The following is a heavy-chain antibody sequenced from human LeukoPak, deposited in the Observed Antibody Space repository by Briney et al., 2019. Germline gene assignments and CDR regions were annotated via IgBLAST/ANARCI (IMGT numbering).Heavy chain of an antibody. Sequence: SQTLSLTCTVSGGSISSGDYYWSWIRQPPGKGLEWNGYIYYSGSTYYNPSLKSRVTISVDTSKNQFSLKLSSVTAADTAVYYCARWELPRGGYFDYWGQGTLVTVSS. D-gene: IGHD1-26*01. J-gene: IGHJ4*02. CDR2: IYYSGST. CDR3: ARWELPRGGYFDY. CDR1: GGSISSGDYY. V-gene: IGHV4-30-4*01.